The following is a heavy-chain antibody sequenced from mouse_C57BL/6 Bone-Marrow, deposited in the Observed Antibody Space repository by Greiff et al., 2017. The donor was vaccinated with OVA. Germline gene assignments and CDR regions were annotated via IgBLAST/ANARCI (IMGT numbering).Heavy chain of an antibody. J-gene: IGHJ2*01. CDR2: ISDGGSYT. CDR1: GFTFSSYA. CDR3: ARDPYGSSPSFDY. V-gene: IGHV5-4*01. Sequence: EVKVVESGGGLVKPGGSLKLSCAASGFTFSSYAMSWVRQTPEKRLEWVATISDGGSYTYYPDNVKGRFTISRDNAKNNLYLQMSHLKSEDTAMYYCARDPYGSSPSFDYWGQGTTLTVSS. D-gene: IGHD1-1*01.